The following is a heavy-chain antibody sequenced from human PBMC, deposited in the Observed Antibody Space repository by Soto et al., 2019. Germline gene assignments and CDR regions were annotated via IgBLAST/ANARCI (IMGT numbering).Heavy chain of an antibody. CDR1: GFTFSSYA. D-gene: IGHD2-15*01. CDR3: AKDGGVGVVVVVASDAFDI. CDR2: ISGSGGNT. J-gene: IGHJ3*02. V-gene: IGHV3-23*01. Sequence: EVQLLESGGGLVQPGGSLRLSCAASGFTFSSYAMSWVRQAPGKGLEWVSAISGSGGNTYYADSVKGRFTISRDNSKNTLDWQRNGLGAEYTAVYYCAKDGGVGVVVVVASDAFDIWGQGTMVTVSS.